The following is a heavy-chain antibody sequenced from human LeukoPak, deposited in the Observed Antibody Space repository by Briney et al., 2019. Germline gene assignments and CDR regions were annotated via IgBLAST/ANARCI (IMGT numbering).Heavy chain of an antibody. J-gene: IGHJ4*02. Sequence: GGSLRLSCAASGFTFDDYAMHWVRQAPGKGLEWVSGISWNSGSIGYADSVKGRFTISRDNAKNSLYLQMSSLRAEDTAVYYCATRPASETYFGVLDYWGQGALVTVSS. CDR3: ATRPASETYFGVLDY. D-gene: IGHD2-21*01. V-gene: IGHV3-9*01. CDR1: GFTFDDYA. CDR2: ISWNSGSI.